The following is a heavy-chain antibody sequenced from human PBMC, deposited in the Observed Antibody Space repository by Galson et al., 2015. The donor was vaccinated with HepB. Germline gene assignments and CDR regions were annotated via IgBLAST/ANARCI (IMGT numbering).Heavy chain of an antibody. CDR1: GFTFSSYG. Sequence: SLRLSCAASGFTFSSYGMHWVRQAPGKGLEWVAVISYDGSNKYYADSVKGRFTISRDNSKNTLYLQMNSLRAEDTAVYYCAKDVLGSWLVYPGELPDYWGQGTLVTVSS. J-gene: IGHJ4*02. CDR2: ISYDGSNK. V-gene: IGHV3-30*18. CDR3: AKDVLGSWLVYPGELPDY. D-gene: IGHD3-10*01.